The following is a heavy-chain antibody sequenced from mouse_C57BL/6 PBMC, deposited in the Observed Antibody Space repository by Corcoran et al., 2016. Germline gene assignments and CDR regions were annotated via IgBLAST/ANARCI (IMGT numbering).Heavy chain of an antibody. Sequence: QIQLVQSGPELKKPGETVKISCKASGYTFTTYGMSWVKQAPGKGLKWMGWINTYSGVPTYADDFKGRFAFSLETSASTAYLQINNLKNEDTATYFCARSASYWGQGTLVTVSA. CDR1: GYTFTTYG. V-gene: IGHV9-3*01. J-gene: IGHJ3*01. CDR3: ARSASY. CDR2: INTYSGVP.